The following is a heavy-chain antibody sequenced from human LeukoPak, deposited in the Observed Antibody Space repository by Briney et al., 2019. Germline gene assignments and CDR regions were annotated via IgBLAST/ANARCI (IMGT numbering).Heavy chain of an antibody. Sequence: PSETLSLTCTVSGGSLTNYYWSWIRQPPGKGLEWIGHSYYSGITNYNPSLKRRVTISVDTSKNQFSLQLNSVTPEDTAVYYCAREFGGSSWYGNWFDPWGQGTLVTVSS. CDR3: AREFGGSSWYGNWFDP. CDR2: SYYSGIT. D-gene: IGHD6-13*01. V-gene: IGHV4-59*12. J-gene: IGHJ5*02. CDR1: GGSLTNYY.